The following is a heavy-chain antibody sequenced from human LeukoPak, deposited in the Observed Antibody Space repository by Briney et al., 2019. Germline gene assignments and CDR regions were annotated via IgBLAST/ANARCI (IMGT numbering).Heavy chain of an antibody. Sequence: SETLSLTCTVSGGSIINYYWSWIRQPAGTGLEWVGRIYVTGSTIYNPSLQSRLSMSVDTSKSQFSLRLTSVTAADTAVYYCARLKYYDSTGYSPGYYMDVWGKGITVTVSS. CDR3: ARLKYYDSTGYSPGYYMDV. CDR1: GGSIINYY. J-gene: IGHJ6*03. D-gene: IGHD3-22*01. CDR2: IYVTGST. V-gene: IGHV4-4*07.